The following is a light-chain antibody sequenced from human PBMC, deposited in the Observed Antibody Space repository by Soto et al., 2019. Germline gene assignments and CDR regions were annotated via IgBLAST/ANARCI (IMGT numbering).Light chain of an antibody. CDR1: QSIGSW. CDR3: QQYNSYSPWT. CDR2: DAS. Sequence: DIQMPQSPSTLSASVGDRITITCRASQSIGSWLAWYQQKPGKAPKLLIYDASSLESGVQSRFSGSGSGTEFTLTIRSLQPDDFATYYCQQYNSYSPWTFGQGTKVEIK. J-gene: IGKJ1*01. V-gene: IGKV1-5*01.